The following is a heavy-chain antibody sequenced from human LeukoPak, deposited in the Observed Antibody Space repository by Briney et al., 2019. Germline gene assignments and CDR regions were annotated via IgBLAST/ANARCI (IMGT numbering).Heavy chain of an antibody. J-gene: IGHJ3*02. CDR1: GYTFTSYG. D-gene: IGHD1-1*01. Sequence: GASVKVSCKASGYTFTSYGISWVRRAPGQGLEWMGGIIPIFGTANYAQKFQGRVTITADKSTSTAYMELSSLRSEDTAVYYCARDSHDDAFDIWGQGTMVTVSS. CDR2: IIPIFGTA. CDR3: ARDSHDDAFDI. V-gene: IGHV1-69*06.